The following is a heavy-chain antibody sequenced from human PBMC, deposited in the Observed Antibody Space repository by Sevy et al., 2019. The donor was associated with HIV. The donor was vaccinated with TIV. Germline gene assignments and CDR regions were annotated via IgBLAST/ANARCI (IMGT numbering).Heavy chain of an antibody. CDR2: IYWDDDK. J-gene: IGHJ4*02. Sequence: SGPTLVNPTQTLTLTCTFSGFSLSTSGVGVGWIRQPPGKALEWLALIYWDDDKRYSQSLKSRLTITKETSKSQLVLKMTNMDPVDTATYYCPHTASSYGFVSFDYWGQGTLVTVSS. CDR1: GFSLSTSGVG. V-gene: IGHV2-5*02. D-gene: IGHD5-18*01. CDR3: PHTASSYGFVSFDY.